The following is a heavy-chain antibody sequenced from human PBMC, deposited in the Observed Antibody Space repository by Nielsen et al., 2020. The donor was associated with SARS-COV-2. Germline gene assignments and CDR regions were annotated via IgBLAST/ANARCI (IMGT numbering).Heavy chain of an antibody. J-gene: IGHJ4*02. CDR3: AREQWLVSPFDY. D-gene: IGHD6-19*01. Sequence: GGSLRLSCAASGFTFSSYAMHWVRQAPGKGLEWVAVISYDGSNKYYADSVKGRFTISRDNSKNTLYLQMNSLRAEDTAVYYCAREQWLVSPFDYWGQGTLVTVSS. CDR1: GFTFSSYA. V-gene: IGHV3-30-3*01. CDR2: ISYDGSNK.